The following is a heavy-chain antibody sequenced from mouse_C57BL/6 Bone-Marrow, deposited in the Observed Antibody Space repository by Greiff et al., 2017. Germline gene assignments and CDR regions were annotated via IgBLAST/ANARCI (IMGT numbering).Heavy chain of an antibody. Sequence: VQLQQSGPELVKPGASVKMSCKASGYTFTDYNMHWVKQSHGKSLEWIGYINPNNGGTSYNQKFKGKATLTVNTSSSPAYMELRSLTSEDSAVYYCANDLLWLRRYYYAMDYWGQGTSVTVSS. D-gene: IGHD2-2*01. CDR3: ANDLLWLRRYYYAMDY. J-gene: IGHJ4*01. V-gene: IGHV1-22*01. CDR2: INPNNGGT. CDR1: GYTFTDYN.